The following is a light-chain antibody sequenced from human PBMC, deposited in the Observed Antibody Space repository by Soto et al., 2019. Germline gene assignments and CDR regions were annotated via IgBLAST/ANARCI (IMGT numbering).Light chain of an antibody. CDR3: FSFAGSYTFWV. V-gene: IGLV2-11*01. CDR2: DVS. CDR1: SSDVGDYNY. Sequence: QSVLTRPRSVSGSPGQSVTISCTGTSSDVGDYNYVSWYQQYPGKAHKLVIYDVSKRPSGVPDRFSGSKSGNTDSPTISGFKADDQVDHHCFSFAGSYTFWVFGRGTKVPVL. J-gene: IGLJ3*02.